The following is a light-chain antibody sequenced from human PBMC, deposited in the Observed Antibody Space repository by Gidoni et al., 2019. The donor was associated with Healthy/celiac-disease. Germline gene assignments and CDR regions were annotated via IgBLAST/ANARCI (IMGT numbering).Light chain of an antibody. V-gene: IGKV1-12*01. CDR1: QGISSC. CDR3: QQANSFPYT. J-gene: IGKJ2*01. CDR2: AAS. Sequence: DIQMTQSPSSVSASVGDRVTITCRASQGISSCLAWYQQKPGKARKLLIYAASSLQSGVPSRFSGSGSGTDFTLTISSLQPEDFATYYCQQANSFPYTFGQGTKLEIK.